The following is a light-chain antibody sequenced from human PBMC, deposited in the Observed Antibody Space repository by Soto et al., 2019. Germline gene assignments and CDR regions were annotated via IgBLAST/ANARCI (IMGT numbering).Light chain of an antibody. CDR3: AAWDDSLNGYV. J-gene: IGLJ1*01. CDR2: NNN. V-gene: IGLV1-44*01. CDR1: SSNIGTNT. Sequence: QSVLTQPPSASGTPGQRVTIPCSGSSSNIGTNTVNWYQQLPGTAPKLLIYNNNQRPSGVPDRFSGSKSGTSASLAISGLQSDIEADYYCAAWDDSLNGYVFGIGTKLTVL.